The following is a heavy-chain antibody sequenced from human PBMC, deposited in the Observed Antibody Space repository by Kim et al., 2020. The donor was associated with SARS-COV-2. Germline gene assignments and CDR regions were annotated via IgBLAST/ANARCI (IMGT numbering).Heavy chain of an antibody. CDR3: VKDIRKTYYHYMDV. D-gene: IGHD3-10*01. V-gene: IGHV3-9*01. CDR1: GFSFGDYA. J-gene: IGHJ6*03. Sequence: GGSLRLSCVGSGFSFGDYAMHWVRQAPGKGLEWVSGIRGNTGNIDYADSVKGRFTMSRDNARDSLYLQMTSLRGDDTALYYCVKDIRKTYYHYMDVWGKGTADTVSS. CDR2: IRGNTGNI.